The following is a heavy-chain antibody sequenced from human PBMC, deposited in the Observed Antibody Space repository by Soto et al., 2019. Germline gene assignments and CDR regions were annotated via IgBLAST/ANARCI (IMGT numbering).Heavy chain of an antibody. CDR2: INPSGGST. V-gene: IGHV1-46*01. CDR3: ARLNTVKAHDY. Sequence: QVQLVQSGAEVKKPGASVKVSCKASGYTFTSYYMHWVRQAPGQGLEWMGIINPSGGSTSYAQKLQGXXTXNXXTSTSTVYLELSSLRSEDTAVYYCARLNTVKAHDYWGQGTLVTVSS. CDR1: GYTFTSYY. J-gene: IGHJ4*02.